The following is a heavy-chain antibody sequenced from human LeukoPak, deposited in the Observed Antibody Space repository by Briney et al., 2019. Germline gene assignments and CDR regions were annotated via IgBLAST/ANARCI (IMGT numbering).Heavy chain of an antibody. CDR3: ARVSTVTTLDYFDY. J-gene: IGHJ4*02. CDR2: IYHSGST. D-gene: IGHD4-17*01. CDR1: GCSISSGYY. Sequence: PSETLSLICTVSGCSISSGYYWGWIRQPPGKGLEWIGSIYHSGSTYYNPSLKSRVTISVDTSKNQFSLKVSSVTAADTAVYYCARVSTVTTLDYFDYWGQGTLVTVSS. V-gene: IGHV4-38-2*02.